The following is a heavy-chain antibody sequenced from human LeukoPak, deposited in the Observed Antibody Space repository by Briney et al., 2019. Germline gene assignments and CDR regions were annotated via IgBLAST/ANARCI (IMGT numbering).Heavy chain of an antibody. Sequence: PGGSLRLSCAASGFTFSGYWMHWVRQAPGKGLVWVARVTRDGSGTNYADSVKGRFTISRANGKNTLYLQMNSLRAEDTAVYYCARDGDGYNFDYWGQGTLVTVSS. D-gene: IGHD5-24*01. V-gene: IGHV3-74*01. J-gene: IGHJ4*02. CDR1: GFTFSGYW. CDR3: ARDGDGYNFDY. CDR2: VTRDGSGT.